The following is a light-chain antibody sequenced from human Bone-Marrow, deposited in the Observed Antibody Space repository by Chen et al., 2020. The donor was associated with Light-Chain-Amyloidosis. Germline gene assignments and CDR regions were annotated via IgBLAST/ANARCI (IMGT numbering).Light chain of an antibody. V-gene: IGLV2-23*02. Sequence: QSALTQPASVSGSPGQSITISCTGTSSDVGSYNLVSWYQQHPGKVPNLMIYDDSKRPSGVSDRFSGSKSGRTASLTISGLQAEDEAEYYCSSYAGGTTFVIFGGGTKLTVL. J-gene: IGLJ2*01. CDR1: SSDVGSYNL. CDR2: DDS. CDR3: SSYAGGTTFVI.